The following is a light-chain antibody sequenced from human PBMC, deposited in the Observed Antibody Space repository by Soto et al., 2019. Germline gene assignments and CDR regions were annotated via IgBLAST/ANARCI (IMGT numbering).Light chain of an antibody. CDR2: KAS. V-gene: IGKV1-5*03. J-gene: IGKJ1*01. CDR3: QQYGSSSPWT. Sequence: DIQMTQSPSTLSASVGDRVTITCRASQSISSWLAWYQQKPGRAPKLLIYKASSLETWVPSRFSGSGSGTEFTLIISSLQPDDFASYYCQQYGSSSPWTFGPGTKVEIK. CDR1: QSISSW.